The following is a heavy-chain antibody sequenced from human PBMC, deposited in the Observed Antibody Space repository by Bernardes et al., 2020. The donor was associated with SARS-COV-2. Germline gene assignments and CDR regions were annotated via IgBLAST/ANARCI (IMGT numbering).Heavy chain of an antibody. J-gene: IGHJ6*02. CDR1: GFTFSSYG. D-gene: IGHD6-19*01. CDR3: AKEREAQYSSGWYYYYYGMDV. Sequence: GGSLRLSCAASGFTFSSYGMHWVRQAPGKGLEWVAVISSDGSNKNYADSVKGRFTISRDNSKNTLYLQMNSLRAEDTAVYYCAKEREAQYSSGWYYYYYGMDVWGQGTTVTVSS. CDR2: ISSDGSNK. V-gene: IGHV3-30*18.